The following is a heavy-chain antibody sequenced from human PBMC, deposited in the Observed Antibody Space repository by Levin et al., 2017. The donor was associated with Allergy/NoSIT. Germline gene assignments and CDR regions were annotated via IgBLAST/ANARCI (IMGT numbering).Heavy chain of an antibody. J-gene: IGHJ3*02. V-gene: IGHV3-30-3*01. Sequence: PGGSLRLSCEASGFIFSGFAMHWVRQAPGKGLEWVAVTSYDESNKYYADSVKGRFTISRDNSKNTLYLQMNSLRPEDTAVYYCARTGVDAFDIWGQGTMVTVSS. D-gene: IGHD1-1*01. CDR1: GFIFSGFA. CDR3: ARTGVDAFDI. CDR2: TSYDESNK.